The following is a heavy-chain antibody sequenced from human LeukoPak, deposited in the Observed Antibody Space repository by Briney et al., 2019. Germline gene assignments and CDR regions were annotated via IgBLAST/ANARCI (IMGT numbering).Heavy chain of an antibody. Sequence: PGGSLRLSCAASGFTFSNYAMSWVRQAPGKGLEWVSAITGSGGGTYYADSVKGRFTISRDNSKNTLYLQMNSLRAEDTAVYYCAKWGDYDALTGYYDPDYWGQGTLVTVSS. V-gene: IGHV3-23*01. J-gene: IGHJ4*02. CDR3: AKWGDYDALTGYYDPDY. CDR2: ITGSGGGT. CDR1: GFTFSNYA. D-gene: IGHD3-9*01.